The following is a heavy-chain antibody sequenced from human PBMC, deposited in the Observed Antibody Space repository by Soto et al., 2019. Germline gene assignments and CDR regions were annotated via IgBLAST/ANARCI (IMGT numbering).Heavy chain of an antibody. J-gene: IGHJ4*02. CDR2: IYYSGST. Sequence: SETLSLTCTVSGGSISSGGYYWSWIRQHPGKGLEWIGYIYYSGSTYYNPSLKSRVTISVDTSKNQFSLKLSPVTAADTAVYYCVRAVDFWSVTYFDYWGQGTLVTVSS. CDR3: VRAVDFWSVTYFDY. CDR1: GGSISSGGYY. D-gene: IGHD3-3*01. V-gene: IGHV4-31*03.